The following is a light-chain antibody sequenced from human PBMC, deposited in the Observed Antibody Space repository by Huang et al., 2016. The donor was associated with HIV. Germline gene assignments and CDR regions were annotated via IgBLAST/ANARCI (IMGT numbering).Light chain of an antibody. CDR1: QSVRSN. V-gene: IGKV3-15*01. CDR3: QQYNNWPPIT. J-gene: IGKJ1*01. Sequence: EIVMTQSPATLSVSPGERATLSCRASQSVRSNVAWYQQKPGQAPRLLIYGASTRATGIPARFRGSGSGTEFTLTISSLQSEDFVVYYCQQYNNWPPITFGQGTKVEV. CDR2: GAS.